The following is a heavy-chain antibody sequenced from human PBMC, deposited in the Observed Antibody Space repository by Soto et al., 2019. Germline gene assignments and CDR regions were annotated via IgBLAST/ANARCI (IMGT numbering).Heavy chain of an antibody. CDR2: ISWNSGSI. V-gene: IGHV3-9*01. CDR1: GFTFDDYA. J-gene: IGHJ6*02. Sequence: EVQLVESGGGLVQPVRSLRLSCAASGFTFDDYAMHWVRQAPGKGLEWVSGISWNSGSIGYADSVKGRFTISRDNAKNSLYLQMNSLRAEDTALYYCAKDNTAMAEYYYYGMDVWGQGTTVTVSS. D-gene: IGHD5-18*01. CDR3: AKDNTAMAEYYYYGMDV.